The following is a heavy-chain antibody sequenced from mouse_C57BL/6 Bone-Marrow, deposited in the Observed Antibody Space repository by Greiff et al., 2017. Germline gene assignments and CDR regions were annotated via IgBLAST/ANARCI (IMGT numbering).Heavy chain of an antibody. J-gene: IGHJ2*01. Sequence: VQLQQPGAELVKPGASVKMSCKASGYTFTSYWITWVKQRPGQGLEWIGDIYPTSGRTNYNEKFKSKAILTVDTAANPAYMQSSSLTSGASAVFYCARAGPLGRSFDYWGQGTTLTVSS. D-gene: IGHD4-1*01. CDR2: IYPTSGRT. CDR1: GYTFTSYW. CDR3: ARAGPLGRSFDY. V-gene: IGHV1-55*01.